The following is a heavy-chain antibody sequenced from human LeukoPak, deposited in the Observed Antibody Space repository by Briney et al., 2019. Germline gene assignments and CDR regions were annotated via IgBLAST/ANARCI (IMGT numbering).Heavy chain of an antibody. J-gene: IGHJ4*02. CDR2: ISAYNGNT. CDR1: GYTLTSYG. Sequence: ASVKVSCKASGYTLTSYGISWVRQAPGQGLEWMGWISAYNGNTNYAQKLQGRVTITTDTSTSTAYMELRSLRSDDTAVYYCARDLRGGYCSGGSCYAYWGQGTLVTVSS. CDR3: ARDLRGGYCSGGSCYAY. V-gene: IGHV1-18*01. D-gene: IGHD2-15*01.